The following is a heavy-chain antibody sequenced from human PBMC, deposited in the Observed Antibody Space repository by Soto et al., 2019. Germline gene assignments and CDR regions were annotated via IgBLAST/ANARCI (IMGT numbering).Heavy chain of an antibody. CDR3: ARRRLDNSGSALPFDP. D-gene: IGHD5-12*01. Sequence: QITLKESGPPLVKPTQTLTLTCSFSGFSLSTSGVGVGWIRQPPGKALEWLALIYWDDDKRYSPSLKSRLTITKDTSKNHVVLTMTNMDPVDTATYYCARRRLDNSGSALPFDPWGQGTLVTVSS. J-gene: IGHJ5*02. CDR1: GFSLSTSGVG. CDR2: IYWDDDK. V-gene: IGHV2-5*02.